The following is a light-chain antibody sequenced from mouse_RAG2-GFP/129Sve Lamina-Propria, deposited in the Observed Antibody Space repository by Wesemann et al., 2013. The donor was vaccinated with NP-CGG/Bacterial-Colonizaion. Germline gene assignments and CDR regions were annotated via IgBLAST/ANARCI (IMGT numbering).Light chain of an antibody. CDR1: QDVGTA. CDR2: WAS. CDR3: QQYSSYPT. V-gene: IGKV6-23*01. J-gene: IGKJ1*01. Sequence: DIVMTQSHKFMSTSVGDRVSITCKASQDVGTAVAWYQQKPGQSPKLLIYWASTRESGVPDRFTGSGSGTDFTLTISNMQSEDLADYFCQQYSSYPTFGGGTKLEIK.